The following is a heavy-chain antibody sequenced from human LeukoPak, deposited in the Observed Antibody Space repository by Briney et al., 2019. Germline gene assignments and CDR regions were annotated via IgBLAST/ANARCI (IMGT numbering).Heavy chain of an antibody. J-gene: IGHJ4*02. Sequence: ASVKVSCKASGYTFTSYDINWVRQATGQGLEWMGWMNPNSGNTGYAQKFQGRVTMTRNTSISTAYMELSSLRSEDPAVYYCARGSGSYYNSDYWGQGTLVTVSS. D-gene: IGHD3-10*01. CDR2: MNPNSGNT. V-gene: IGHV1-8*01. CDR1: GYTFTSYD. CDR3: ARGSGSYYNSDY.